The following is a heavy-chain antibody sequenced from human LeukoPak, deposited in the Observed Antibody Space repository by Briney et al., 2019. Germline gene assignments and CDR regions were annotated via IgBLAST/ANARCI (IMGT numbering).Heavy chain of an antibody. Sequence: ASVKVSCKASGYTFTGYYMHWMRQAPGQGLEWMGWINPNSGGTNYAKKFQGRVTMTRDTSISTAYMELSRLRSDDTAVYYCARAHDSSGTAGYWGQGTLVTVSS. V-gene: IGHV1-2*02. CDR2: INPNSGGT. CDR1: GYTFTGYY. J-gene: IGHJ4*02. CDR3: ARAHDSSGTAGY. D-gene: IGHD3-22*01.